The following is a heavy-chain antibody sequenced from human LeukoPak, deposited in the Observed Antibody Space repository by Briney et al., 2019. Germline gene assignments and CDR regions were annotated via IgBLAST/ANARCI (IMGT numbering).Heavy chain of an antibody. D-gene: IGHD5-12*01. J-gene: IGHJ3*02. V-gene: IGHV3-21*01. CDR2: ISSSSSYI. CDR3: ARDALVAHAFDI. CDR1: GFTFSSYS. Sequence: NPGGSLRLSCAASGFTFSSYSMNWVRQAPGKGLEWVSSISSSSSYIYYADSVKGRFTISRDNAKNSLYLQMNSLRAEDTAVYYCARDALVAHAFDIWGQGTMVTVSS.